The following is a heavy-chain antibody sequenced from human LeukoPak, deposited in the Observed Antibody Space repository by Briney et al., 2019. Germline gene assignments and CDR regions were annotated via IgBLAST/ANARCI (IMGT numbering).Heavy chain of an antibody. CDR2: IYYSGST. J-gene: IGHJ6*02. Sequence: TSETLSLTCTVSGGSISSYYWSWIRQPPGKGLEWIGYIYYSGSTNYNPSLKSRVTISVDTSKNQFSLKLSSVTAADTAVYYCARVDRYSGYDLNADYYYYYGMDVWGQGTTVTVSS. CDR3: ARVDRYSGYDLNADYYYYYGMDV. D-gene: IGHD5-12*01. V-gene: IGHV4-59*01. CDR1: GGSISSYY.